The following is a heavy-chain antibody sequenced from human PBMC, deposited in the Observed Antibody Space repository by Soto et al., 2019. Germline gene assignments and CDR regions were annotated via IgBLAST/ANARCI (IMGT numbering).Heavy chain of an antibody. CDR2: ISAYNGNT. Sequence: ASVKVSCKASGYTFTSYGISWVRQAPGQGLEWMGWISAYNGNTNYAQKPQGRVTMTTDTSTSTAYMELRSLRSDDTAVYYCARDSYYDILTGYDAFDIWGQGTMVTVSS. CDR1: GYTFTSYG. V-gene: IGHV1-18*01. D-gene: IGHD3-9*01. J-gene: IGHJ3*02. CDR3: ARDSYYDILTGYDAFDI.